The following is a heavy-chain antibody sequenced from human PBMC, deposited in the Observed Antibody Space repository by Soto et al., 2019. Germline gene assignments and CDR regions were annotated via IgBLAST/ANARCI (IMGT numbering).Heavy chain of an antibody. J-gene: IGHJ4*02. CDR3: ASGDCSGGRCYSDFDF. Sequence: QVHLVQSGAEVKKPGSSVKVSCKASGDTFTDHTVTWVRQAPGQGLEWMGRSVPTLGMANYAQTFQGRVTITADTSMTTAYLELTGLTSDDSAVDYCASGDCSGGRCYSDFDFWGQGTLVTVSS. CDR1: GDTFTDHT. D-gene: IGHD2-15*01. CDR2: SVPTLGMA. V-gene: IGHV1-69*02.